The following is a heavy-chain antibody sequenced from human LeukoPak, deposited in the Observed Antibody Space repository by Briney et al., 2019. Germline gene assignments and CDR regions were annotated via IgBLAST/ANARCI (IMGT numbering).Heavy chain of an antibody. CDR2: IYYSGST. D-gene: IGHD3-10*01. CDR3: ARRELLSTPDSFDI. V-gene: IGHV4-39*01. CDR1: GGSISSSSYY. J-gene: IGHJ3*02. Sequence: AETLSLTCTVSGGSISSSSYYWGWIRQPPGKGLEWIMSIYYSGSTYYNPSLNSRVTISVGTSKNQFYLKVSSVTAADTAVYYCARRELLSTPDSFDIWGQGTMVTV.